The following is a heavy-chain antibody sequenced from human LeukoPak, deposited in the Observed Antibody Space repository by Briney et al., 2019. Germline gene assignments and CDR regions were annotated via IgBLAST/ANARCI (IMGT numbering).Heavy chain of an antibody. D-gene: IGHD6-19*01. Sequence: GGSLRLSCAASGFTFSSYAMSWVRQAPGKGLEWVSAISGSGGSTYYADSVKGRFTISRDNSKNTLYLQMNSLRAEDTAVYYCARYSSGWYNYFDYWGQGTLVTVSS. CDR1: GFTFSSYA. CDR2: ISGSGGST. CDR3: ARYSSGWYNYFDY. J-gene: IGHJ4*02. V-gene: IGHV3-23*01.